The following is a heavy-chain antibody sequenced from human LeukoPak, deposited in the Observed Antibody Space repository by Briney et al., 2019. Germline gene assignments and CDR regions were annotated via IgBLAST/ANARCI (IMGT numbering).Heavy chain of an antibody. Sequence: GGSLRLSCAVSGFTFSSYAMSWVRQAPGKGLEWVSAISGSGGSTYYADSVKGRFTISRDNSKNTLYLQMNSLRAEDTAVYYCAYHYYDSSGYYTPPLYYWGQGTLVTVSS. CDR2: ISGSGGST. V-gene: IGHV3-23*01. D-gene: IGHD3-22*01. J-gene: IGHJ4*02. CDR3: AYHYYDSSGYYTPPLYY. CDR1: GFTFSSYA.